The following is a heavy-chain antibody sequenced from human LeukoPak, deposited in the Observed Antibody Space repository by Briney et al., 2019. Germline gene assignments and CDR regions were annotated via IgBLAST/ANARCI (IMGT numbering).Heavy chain of an antibody. Sequence: GSLRLSCAASGFTFSSYSMNWVRQAPGKGLEWVSYISSSSSTIYYADSVKGRFTISRDNAKNSLYLQMNSLRAEDTAVYYCAKSSSSSCPQDWGQGTLVTVSS. J-gene: IGHJ1*01. V-gene: IGHV3-48*01. CDR2: ISSSSSTI. D-gene: IGHD2-15*01. CDR1: GFTFSSYS. CDR3: AKSSSSSCPQD.